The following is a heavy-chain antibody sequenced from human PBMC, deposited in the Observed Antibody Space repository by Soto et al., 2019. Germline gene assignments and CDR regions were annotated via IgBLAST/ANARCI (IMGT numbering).Heavy chain of an antibody. J-gene: IGHJ4*02. CDR1: GGTFSSYA. V-gene: IGHV1-69*13. CDR2: IIPIFGTA. Sequence: GSSVKVSCKASGGTFSSYAISWVRQAPGRGLEWMGGIIPIFGTANYAQKFQGRVTITADESTSTAYMELSSLRSEDTAVYYCARDRSCRGRRCYFDYPGQRTLVPVSS. D-gene: IGHD3-10*01. CDR3: ARDRSCRGRRCYFDY.